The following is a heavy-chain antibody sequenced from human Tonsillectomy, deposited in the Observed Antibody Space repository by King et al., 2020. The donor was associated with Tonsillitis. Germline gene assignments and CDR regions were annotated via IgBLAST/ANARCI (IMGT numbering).Heavy chain of an antibody. J-gene: IGHJ4*02. V-gene: IGHV5-51*01. Sequence: VQLVESGAEVKKPGESLKISCKGSGYRFSTYWIGWVRQMHGKGLEWMGIIYPDDSDTRYSPSFQGQVTISADKSISTTYLQWSSLKASDTAMYYCARLYGSNSGGDYWGQGTLVTVSS. CDR2: IYPDDSDT. CDR1: GYRFSTYW. CDR3: ARLYGSNSGGDY. D-gene: IGHD4-23*01.